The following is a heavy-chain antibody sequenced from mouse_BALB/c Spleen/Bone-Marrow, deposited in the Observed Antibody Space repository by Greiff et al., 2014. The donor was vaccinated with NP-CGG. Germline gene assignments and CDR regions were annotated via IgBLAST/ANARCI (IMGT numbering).Heavy chain of an antibody. CDR2: IRNKANGYTT. CDR1: GFTFTDYY. V-gene: IGHV7-3*02. J-gene: IGHJ2*01. CDR3: ARDKGRVFFDY. Sequence: VQLKDSGGGLVQPGGSLRLSCATSGFTFTDYYMNWVRQPPGKALEWLGFIRNKANGYTTEYSASVKGRFTISRDNSQNILYLQMNTLRAEDSATYYCARDKGRVFFDYWGQGTTLTVSS.